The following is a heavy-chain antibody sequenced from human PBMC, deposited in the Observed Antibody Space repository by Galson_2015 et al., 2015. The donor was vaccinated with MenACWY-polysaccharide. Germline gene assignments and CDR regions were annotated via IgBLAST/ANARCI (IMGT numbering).Heavy chain of an antibody. Sequence: LRLSCAASGFTFSNFAMHWVRQAPGEGLEHVSAISSNGGSTYYADSVKGRFSISRDNSKDTLFLQMGSLRTEDMAVYYCARDGYDFWTGYYAEWYFDLWGRGTLVSVSS. D-gene: IGHD3-3*01. CDR2: ISSNGGST. V-gene: IGHV3-64*02. CDR3: ARDGYDFWTGYYAEWYFDL. J-gene: IGHJ2*01. CDR1: GFTFSNFA.